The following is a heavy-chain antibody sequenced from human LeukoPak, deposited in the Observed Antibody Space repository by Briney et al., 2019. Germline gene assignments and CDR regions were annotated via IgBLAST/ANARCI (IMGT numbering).Heavy chain of an antibody. CDR2: IYYSGST. J-gene: IGHJ6*03. V-gene: IGHV4-39*07. Sequence: SETLSLTCTVSGGSISSSSYYWGWIRQPPGKGLEWIGSIYYSGSTYYNPSLKSRVTISVDTSKNQFSLKLSSVTAADTAVYYCARLGRDEGSGYPYYYYYMDVWGKGTTVTISS. CDR1: GGSISSSSYY. D-gene: IGHD3-22*01. CDR3: ARLGRDEGSGYPYYYYYMDV.